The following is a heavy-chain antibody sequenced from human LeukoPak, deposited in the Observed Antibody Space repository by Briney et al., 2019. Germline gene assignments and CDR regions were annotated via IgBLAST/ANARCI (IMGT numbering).Heavy chain of an antibody. J-gene: IGHJ6*02. D-gene: IGHD2-15*01. Sequence: PGGSLRLSCAASGFTFSSYGMHWVRQAPGKGLEWVAVISYDGSNKYYADSVKGRFTISRDNSKNTLYLQMNSLRAEDTAVYYCAKILIGGAYYYYGMDVWGQGTTVTVSS. CDR3: AKILIGGAYYYYGMDV. CDR1: GFTFSSYG. V-gene: IGHV3-30*18. CDR2: ISYDGSNK.